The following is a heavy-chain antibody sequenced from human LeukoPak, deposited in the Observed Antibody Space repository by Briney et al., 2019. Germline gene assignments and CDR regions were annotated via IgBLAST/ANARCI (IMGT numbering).Heavy chain of an antibody. J-gene: IGHJ4*02. D-gene: IGHD2-2*01. CDR3: AILGYSSSVFDC. CDR2: ISKDVATT. Sequence: PGGSLRLSCAASGFTFSNYAIHWVRQAPGKGLEGAALISKDVATTYYPHSLKARFTISTDNSTTTLYLQMNSLRTEDTAMYYCAILGYSSSVFDCWGQGTLVTVSS. V-gene: IGHV3-30-3*01. CDR1: GFTFSNYA.